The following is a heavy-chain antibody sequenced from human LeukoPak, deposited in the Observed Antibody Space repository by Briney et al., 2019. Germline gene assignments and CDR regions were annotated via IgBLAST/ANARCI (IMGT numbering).Heavy chain of an antibody. CDR2: INHSGST. CDR3: ARVDGDYYYYYAMDV. D-gene: IGHD4-17*01. J-gene: IGHJ6*02. Sequence: SETLSLTCAVYGGSFSGYYWSWIRQPPGKGLEWIGEINHSGSTNYNPSLKSRVTISVDTSKSQFSLKLRSVTAADTAVYYCARVDGDYYYYYAMDVWGQGTTVTVSS. CDR1: GGSFSGYY. V-gene: IGHV4-34*01.